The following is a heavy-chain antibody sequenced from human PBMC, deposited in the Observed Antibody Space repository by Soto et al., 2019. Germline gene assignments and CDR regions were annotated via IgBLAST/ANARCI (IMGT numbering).Heavy chain of an antibody. D-gene: IGHD3-10*01. V-gene: IGHV3-33*03. CDR3: AKEVARRLPGRVRGYDALES. J-gene: IGHJ3*01. CDR2: LWYDGRNK. CDR1: GFSFSGYG. Sequence: VQLVESGGGVVQPGKSLRLSCAASGFSFSGYGMHWVRQVPGKGLEWVAVLWYDGRNKYYGDSVKGRFTISRDKSDNTLYRQTENLRPEDTEVYHCAKEVARRLPGRVRGYDALESWGQVTMVTVSS.